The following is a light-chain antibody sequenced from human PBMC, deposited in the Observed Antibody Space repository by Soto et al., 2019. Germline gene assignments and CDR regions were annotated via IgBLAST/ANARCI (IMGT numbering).Light chain of an antibody. CDR3: QSYDSSLSARV. CDR2: GNT. CDR1: RSNIGAGYD. J-gene: IGLJ3*02. Sequence: QSVLTQPPSVSGAPGQRVTISCTGSRSNIGAGYDVNWYQQFPGTAPKLLIYGNTNRPSGVPDRFSGSKSGTSASLAITRLQAEDEADYYCQSYDSSLSARVFGGGTKVTVL. V-gene: IGLV1-40*01.